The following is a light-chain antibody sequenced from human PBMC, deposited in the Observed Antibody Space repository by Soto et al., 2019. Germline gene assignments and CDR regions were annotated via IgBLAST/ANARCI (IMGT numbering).Light chain of an antibody. CDR2: AAS. J-gene: IGKJ2*01. CDR1: QSIRSD. CDR3: QQSYSTPHT. V-gene: IGKV1-39*01. Sequence: DIQMTQSPSSLSASVGDRVTITCRASQSIRSDLNWYQQKPGKAPKLLIYAASSLQSGGPSRFSGSGSGTDFTLTISSLQPEDFATYYCQQSYSTPHTFGQGTKLEIK.